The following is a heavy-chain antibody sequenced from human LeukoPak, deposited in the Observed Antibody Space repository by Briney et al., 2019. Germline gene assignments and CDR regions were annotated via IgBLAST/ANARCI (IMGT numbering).Heavy chain of an antibody. CDR1: GGSISSSSYY. Sequence: PSETLSLTCTVSGGSISSSSYYWGWIRQPPGKGLEWIGSIYYSGSTYYNPSLKSRVTISVDTSKNQFSLKLSSVTAADTAVYYCARDLGSPAVPFSYYDSSGPWEYWGQGTLVTVSS. J-gene: IGHJ4*02. V-gene: IGHV4-39*07. CDR2: IYYSGST. CDR3: ARDLGSPAVPFSYYDSSGPWEY. D-gene: IGHD3-22*01.